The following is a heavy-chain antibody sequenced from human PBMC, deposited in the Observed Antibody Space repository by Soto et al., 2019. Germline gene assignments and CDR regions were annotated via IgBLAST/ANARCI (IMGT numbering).Heavy chain of an antibody. J-gene: IGHJ4*02. CDR1: GFTFSSYG. CDR2: IWYDGSNK. CDR3: ARDPYDFWSGYPFDY. D-gene: IGHD3-3*01. V-gene: IGHV3-33*01. Sequence: QVQLVESGGGVVQPGRSLRLSCAASGFTFSSYGMHWVRQAPGKGLEWVAVIWYDGSNKYYADSVKGRFTISRDNSKNTLYLQMNSLRAEDTAVYYCARDPYDFWSGYPFDYWGQGTLVTVSS.